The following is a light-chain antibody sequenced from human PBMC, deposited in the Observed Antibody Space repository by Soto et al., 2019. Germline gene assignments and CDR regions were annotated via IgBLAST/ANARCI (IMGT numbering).Light chain of an antibody. CDR1: QTISRY. Sequence: EIVLTQSPGTLSLSPGERATLSCRASQTISRYLAWYQHKPGQAPRLLIYDASSRATDVPDRFSGSESGTEFTLTIGRLEPEDFAVYYCQQYLSSPPYGFGQGTKLEIK. CDR3: QQYLSSPPYG. J-gene: IGKJ2*03. CDR2: DAS. V-gene: IGKV3-20*01.